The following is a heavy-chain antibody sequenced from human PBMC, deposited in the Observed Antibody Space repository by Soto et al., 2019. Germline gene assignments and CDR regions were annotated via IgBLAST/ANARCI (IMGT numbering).Heavy chain of an antibody. Sequence: QVQLVESGGGVVQPGRSLRLSCGASGFTFSSYGMHWVRQAPGKGLEWVAVISYDGSDKYYEDSVKGRFTISRDNSRNTLFLKMNSLRAEDTAVYYCAKNIYSSGWSYFDYWGQGALVTVSS. D-gene: IGHD6-19*01. CDR2: ISYDGSDK. V-gene: IGHV3-30*18. J-gene: IGHJ4*02. CDR3: AKNIYSSGWSYFDY. CDR1: GFTFSSYG.